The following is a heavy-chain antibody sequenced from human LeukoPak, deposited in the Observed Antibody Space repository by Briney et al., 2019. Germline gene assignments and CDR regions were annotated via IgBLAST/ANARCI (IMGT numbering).Heavy chain of an antibody. D-gene: IGHD1-26*01. CDR3: ARDPAYSGSSEFFDY. CDR1: GYNFTSFD. CDR2: MNPNSGYT. Sequence: ASVKVSCKASGYNFTSFDIIWLRQATGQGLEWMGWMNPNSGYTGYARKFQGRVALTRNTSIGTAYMELSSLRSEDTAAYYCARDPAYSGSSEFFDYWGQGTLVTVSS. J-gene: IGHJ4*02. V-gene: IGHV1-8*01.